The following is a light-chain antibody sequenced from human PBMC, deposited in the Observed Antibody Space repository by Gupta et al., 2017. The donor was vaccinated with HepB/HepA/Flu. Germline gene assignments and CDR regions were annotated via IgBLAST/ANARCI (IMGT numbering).Light chain of an antibody. CDR1: QSHTSNY. J-gene: IGKJ1*01. V-gene: IGKV3-20*01. CDR2: GAS. CDR3: QQYGTSPSWT. Sequence: EIVFTQSPGPLSLSPGERATLSCRASQSHTSNYLAWYQQKTGQSPRLLIYGASTSATGIADRFSSSGCCTAFSLTISRLVHEDFAVYYCQQYGTSPSWTFSQGTKVEIK.